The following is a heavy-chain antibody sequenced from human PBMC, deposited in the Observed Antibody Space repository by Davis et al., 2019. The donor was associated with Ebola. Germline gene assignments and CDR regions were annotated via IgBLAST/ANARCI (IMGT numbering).Heavy chain of an antibody. CDR1: GYTFTSYY. CDR3: ARDMDIVVVPAVMGPYYYYYGMDV. V-gene: IGHV1-46*01. CDR2: INPSGGST. Sequence: AASVKVSCKASGYTFTSYYMHWVRQAPGQGLEWMGIINPSGGSTSYAQKFQGRVTMTRDTSTSTVYMELRSLRSEDTAVYYCARDMDIVVVPAVMGPYYYYYGMDVWGQGTTVTVSS. J-gene: IGHJ6*02. D-gene: IGHD2-2*03.